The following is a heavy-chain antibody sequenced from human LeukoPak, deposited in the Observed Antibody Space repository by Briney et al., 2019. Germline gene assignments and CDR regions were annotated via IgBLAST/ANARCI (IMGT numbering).Heavy chain of an antibody. Sequence: GSSVTVSCKASGGTFSSYAISWVRQAPGQGLEWMGRIIPILGIANYAQKFQGRVTITADKSTSTAYMELSSLRSEDTAVYYCARRSHTIFGVARDYYYYMDVWGKGTTVTVSS. CDR3: ARRSHTIFGVARDYYYYMDV. J-gene: IGHJ6*03. D-gene: IGHD3-3*01. CDR2: IIPILGIA. V-gene: IGHV1-69*04. CDR1: GGTFSSYA.